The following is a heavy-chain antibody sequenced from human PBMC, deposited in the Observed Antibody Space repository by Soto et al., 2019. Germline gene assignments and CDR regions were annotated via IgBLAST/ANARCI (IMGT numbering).Heavy chain of an antibody. CDR1: GLTFINAW. Sequence: EVHLVESGGGLVKPGGSLTLSCATSGLTFINAWMNWVRQTPGRGLEWVGRIKSKANGGTTDYAAPVKGRFTISSDDSKDTLYLQMDSLKIEDTGVYYCTDSVQASGWFDPWGQGTLVTVSS. CDR3: TDSVQASGWFDP. J-gene: IGHJ5*02. D-gene: IGHD1-1*01. CDR2: IKSKANGGTT. V-gene: IGHV3-15*07.